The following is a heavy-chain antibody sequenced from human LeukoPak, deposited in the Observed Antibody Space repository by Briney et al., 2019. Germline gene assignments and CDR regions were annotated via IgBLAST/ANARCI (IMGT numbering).Heavy chain of an antibody. CDR3: AKDGSGFWSGYYYWATHRTAFDI. CDR2: IRYDGSNK. V-gene: IGHV3-30*02. CDR1: GFTFSSYG. Sequence: GGSLRLSCAASGFTFSSYGMHWVRQAPGKGLEWVAFIRYDGSNKYYADSVKGRFTISRDNSKNTLYLQMNSLRAEDTAVYYCAKDGSGFWSGYYYWATHRTAFDIWGHGTMVTVSS. D-gene: IGHD3-3*01. J-gene: IGHJ3*02.